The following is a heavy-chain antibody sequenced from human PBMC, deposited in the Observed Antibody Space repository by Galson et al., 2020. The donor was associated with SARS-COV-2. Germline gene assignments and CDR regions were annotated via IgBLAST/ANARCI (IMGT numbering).Heavy chain of an antibody. CDR1: GYSVSTTNY. Sequence: SETLSLTCAVSGYSVSTTNYWGWVRLAPGKGLEWIGSIYPNGRTYYNPSLQSRVTISVDTSKNQISLKLNSVTAADTAVYYCARQPREGYCNYLSCPKAWFDPWGQGTLVTVSS. V-gene: IGHV4-38-2*01. CDR2: IYPNGRT. D-gene: IGHD2-15*01. CDR3: ARQPREGYCNYLSCPKAWFDP. J-gene: IGHJ5*02.